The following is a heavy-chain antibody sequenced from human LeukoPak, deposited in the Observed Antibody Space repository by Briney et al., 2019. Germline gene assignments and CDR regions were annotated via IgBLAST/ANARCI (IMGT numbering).Heavy chain of an antibody. CDR2: IYYSGST. CDR3: ARDGITYYYDSSGYPTISSFDI. CDR1: GGSISSYY. Sequence: SETLSLTCTVSGGSISSYYWSWLWQPPGKGLEWIGYIYYSGSTNYNPSLKRRVTISVDTSKNQFSLKLSSVTAADTAVYYCARDGITYYYDSSGYPTISSFDIWGQGTMVTVSS. V-gene: IGHV4-59*01. D-gene: IGHD3-22*01. J-gene: IGHJ3*02.